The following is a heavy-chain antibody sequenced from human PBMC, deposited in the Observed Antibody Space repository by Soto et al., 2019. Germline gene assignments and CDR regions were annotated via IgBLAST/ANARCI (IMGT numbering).Heavy chain of an antibody. Sequence: SETLSLTCTVSGGSISSSSYYWGWIRQPPGKGLEWIGSIYYSGSTYYNPSLKSRVTISVDTSKNQFSLKLSSVTAADTAVYYCAGLRSGGSWHWGQGTLVTVSS. J-gene: IGHJ4*02. CDR3: AGLRSGGSWH. CDR1: GGSISSSSYY. V-gene: IGHV4-39*01. CDR2: IYYSGST. D-gene: IGHD2-15*01.